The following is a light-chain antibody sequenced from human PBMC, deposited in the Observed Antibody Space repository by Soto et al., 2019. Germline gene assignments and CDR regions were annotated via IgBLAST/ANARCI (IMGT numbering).Light chain of an antibody. CDR3: QQYNSYWT. CDR1: RSISSW. Sequence: DIQMTQSPSTLSASVGYRFTITCRASRSISSWLAWYQQKPGKAPNLLIYAASSLETGVPSRFSGSGSGTEFTLTISSLQPDDFATYYCQQYNSYWTFGQGTTVDIK. J-gene: IGKJ1*01. V-gene: IGKV1-5*01. CDR2: AAS.